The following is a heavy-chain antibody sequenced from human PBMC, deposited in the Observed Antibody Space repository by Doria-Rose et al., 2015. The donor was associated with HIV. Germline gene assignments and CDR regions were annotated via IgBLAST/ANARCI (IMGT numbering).Heavy chain of an antibody. CDR2: IFSDDER. D-gene: IGHD6-13*01. CDR3: ARIKSSRWYHKYYFDF. J-gene: IGHJ4*02. Sequence: QITLKESGPVLVKPTETLTLTCTVSGVSLSSPGMGVSWIRQPPGKALESLANIFSDDERSYKTSLKSRLTISRGTSKSQVVLTMTDMDPVDTATYYCARIKSSRWYHKYYFDFWGQGTLVIVSA. V-gene: IGHV2-26*01. CDR1: GVSLSSPGMG.